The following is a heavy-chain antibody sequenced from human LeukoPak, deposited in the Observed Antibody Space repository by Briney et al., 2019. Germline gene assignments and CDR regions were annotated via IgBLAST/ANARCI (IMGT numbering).Heavy chain of an antibody. CDR2: IYTSGST. D-gene: IGHD3-10*01. V-gene: IGHV4-61*02. CDR1: GGSISSGSYY. CDR3: ARDGSRGYYGSGSEGFYDY. Sequence: SETLSLTCTVSGGSISSGSYYWSWIRQPAGKGLEWIGRIYTSGSTNYNPSLKSRVTISVDTSKNQFSLKLSSVTAADTAVYYCARDGSRGYYGSGSEGFYDYWGQGTLVTVSS. J-gene: IGHJ4*02.